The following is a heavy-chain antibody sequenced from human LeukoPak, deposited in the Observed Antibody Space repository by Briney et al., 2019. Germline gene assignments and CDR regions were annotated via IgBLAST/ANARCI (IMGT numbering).Heavy chain of an antibody. V-gene: IGHV3-23*01. CDR3: AKYLKANSDWPFDS. Sequence: GVSVRLSCAASGLTFNKYDISWPRQAPGEGREGVSIISGSGGTTYYADNVRCKFTISKDNSKNTLSLQMISLKAEDTSLYYCAKYLKANSDWPFDSWGQGTLVTVSS. D-gene: IGHD6-19*01. J-gene: IGHJ4*02. CDR2: ISGSGGTT. CDR1: GLTFNKYD.